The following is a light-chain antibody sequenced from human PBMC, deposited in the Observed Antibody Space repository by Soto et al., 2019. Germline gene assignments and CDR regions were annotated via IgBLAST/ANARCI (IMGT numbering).Light chain of an antibody. Sequence: QSALTQPASVSGSPGQSITISCTGTSSDVGGYNYVSWYQQHPGKATKLMIFEVSNRPSGGSNRFSGSKSGNTASLTISGLQAEDEADYYCSSYTTTNTLVFGGGTKLTVL. CDR3: SSYTTTNTLV. J-gene: IGLJ2*01. V-gene: IGLV2-14*01. CDR1: SSDVGGYNY. CDR2: EVS.